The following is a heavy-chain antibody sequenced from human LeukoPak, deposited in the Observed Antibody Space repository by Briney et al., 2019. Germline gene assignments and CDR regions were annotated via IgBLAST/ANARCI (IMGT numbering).Heavy chain of an antibody. CDR2: IYGGGIT. Sequence: GGSLRLSCAAPGFTVSSNYVSWVRQAPGKGLEWVSVIYGGGITYYADSVKGRFTISRDNSKNTLYLQMNTLRAEDTAVYYCASPISAVTVADPRDPFDIWGQGTMVTVSS. CDR3: ASPISAVTVADPRDPFDI. CDR1: GFTVSSNY. V-gene: IGHV3-53*01. J-gene: IGHJ3*02. D-gene: IGHD6-19*01.